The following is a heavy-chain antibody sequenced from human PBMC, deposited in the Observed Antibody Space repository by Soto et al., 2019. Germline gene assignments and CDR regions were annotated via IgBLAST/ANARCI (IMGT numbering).Heavy chain of an antibody. J-gene: IGHJ4*02. D-gene: IGHD6-19*01. CDR1: GYTFTSYY. CDR3: AAWYSIGWYLFEC. V-gene: IGHV1-8*02. Sequence: ASVNVSFKASGYTFTSYYINWVRQATGQGLELMGWMNPNSGNTGYAQKFQGRVTMTRNTSITTAHMELSSLRSEDTAMYYCAAWYSIGWYLFECWGQGTLVTVSS. CDR2: MNPNSGNT.